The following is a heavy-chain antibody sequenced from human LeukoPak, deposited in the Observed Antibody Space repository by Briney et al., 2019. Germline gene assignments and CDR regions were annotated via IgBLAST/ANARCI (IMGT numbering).Heavy chain of an antibody. J-gene: IGHJ4*02. Sequence: SETLSLTCTVSGGSISSYYWSWIRQPPGKGLEWIGYIYYSGSTNYNPPLKSRVTISVDTSKNQFSLKLSSVTAADTAVYYCARGGQQLATWGFDYWGQGTLVTVSS. CDR2: IYYSGST. V-gene: IGHV4-59*01. D-gene: IGHD6-13*01. CDR1: GGSISSYY. CDR3: ARGGQQLATWGFDY.